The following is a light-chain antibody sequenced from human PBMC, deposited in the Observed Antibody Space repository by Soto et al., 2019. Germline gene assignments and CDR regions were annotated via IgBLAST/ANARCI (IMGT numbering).Light chain of an antibody. J-gene: IGKJ1*01. CDR3: QQYDNWPRT. V-gene: IGKV3-15*01. Sequence: EIVMTQSPATLSVSPGERATLSCRASQTVSSNLAWYQQKPGQAPRLLMYGASTRAPGIPARFSGSGSGTEFTLTISSLQSEDFAVYYCQQYDNWPRTFGQGTKV. CDR2: GAS. CDR1: QTVSSN.